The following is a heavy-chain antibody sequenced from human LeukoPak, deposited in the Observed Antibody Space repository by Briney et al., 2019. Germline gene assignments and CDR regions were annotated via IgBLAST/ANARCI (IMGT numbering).Heavy chain of an antibody. J-gene: IGHJ4*02. CDR3: ATASAETGTFVY. D-gene: IGHD6-19*01. V-gene: IGHV3-74*01. Sequence: PGGSLRLSCVASGFTFSSYWMHWVRQTPGKGPVWVSRISSDGTSATYADSVRGQSTISRDNAENTVYLQMNSLRVEDTAVYYCATASAETGTFVYWGQGTLVTVSS. CDR1: GFTFSSYW. CDR2: ISSDGTSA.